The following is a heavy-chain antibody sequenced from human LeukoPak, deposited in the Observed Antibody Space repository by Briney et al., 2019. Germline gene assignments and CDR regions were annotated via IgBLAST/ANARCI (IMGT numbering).Heavy chain of an antibody. V-gene: IGHV1-46*01. D-gene: IGHD3-10*01. J-gene: IGHJ6*02. CDR2: INPSGGGT. CDR1: GYTFTSYY. Sequence: ASVKVSCKASGYTFTSYYMHWVRQAPGQGLEWMGIINPSGGGTSYAQKFQGRVTMTRDTSTSTVYMELSSLRSEDTAVYYCARELSGLYGSGSYSYGMDVWGQGTTVTVSS. CDR3: ARELSGLYGSGSYSYGMDV.